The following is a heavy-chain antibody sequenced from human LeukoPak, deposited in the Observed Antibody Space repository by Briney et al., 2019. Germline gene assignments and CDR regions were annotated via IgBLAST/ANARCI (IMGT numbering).Heavy chain of an antibody. J-gene: IGHJ6*03. Sequence: GGSLRLSCAASGFTFSSYSMNWVRQAPGKGLEWVSSISSSSSYIYYADSVKGRFTISRDNAKNSLYLQMNSLRAEDTAVYYCAKVPQYCSSTSCYFGHYMDVWGKGTTVTVSS. CDR2: ISSSSSYI. D-gene: IGHD2-2*01. CDR1: GFTFSSYS. CDR3: AKVPQYCSSTSCYFGHYMDV. V-gene: IGHV3-21*01.